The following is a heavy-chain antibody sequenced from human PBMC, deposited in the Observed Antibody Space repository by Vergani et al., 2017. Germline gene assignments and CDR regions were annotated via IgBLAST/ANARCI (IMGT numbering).Heavy chain of an antibody. CDR2: TWYDGNNK. CDR1: GFTFNQYG. CDR3: ARGSDNYN. D-gene: IGHD5-24*01. J-gene: IGHJ4*02. Sequence: QVQLVESGGGVVQPGRSLRLSCAASGFTFNQYGMHWVRQAPGKGLEWVAVTWYDGNNKQYADSVKGRFTISRDNSKSTMYLQMNSLRDEDTGVYYCARGSDNYNWGQGTLVTVSS. V-gene: IGHV3-33*01.